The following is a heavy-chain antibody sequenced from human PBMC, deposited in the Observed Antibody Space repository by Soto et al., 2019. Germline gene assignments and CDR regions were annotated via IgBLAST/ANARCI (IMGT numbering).Heavy chain of an antibody. CDR3: ARAGNYYDSSGYPD. CDR1: GYTFTIYY. D-gene: IGHD3-22*01. CDR2: INPSGGST. J-gene: IGHJ4*02. Sequence: ASVKVSCEASGYTFTIYYMHCVLQAPGQGLEWMGIINPSGGSTSYAQKFQGRVTMTRDTSTSTVYMELSSLRSEDTAVYYCARAGNYYDSSGYPDWGQGTLVTVSS. V-gene: IGHV1-46*01.